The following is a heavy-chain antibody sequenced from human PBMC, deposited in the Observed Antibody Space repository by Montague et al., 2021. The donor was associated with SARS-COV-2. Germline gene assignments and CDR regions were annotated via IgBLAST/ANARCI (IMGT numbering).Heavy chain of an antibody. D-gene: IGHD2-2*01. V-gene: IGHV4-34*01. CDR3: TREGYQVLWSDYYYYGMDV. J-gene: IGHJ6*02. Sequence: SETLLTCPVYGGSFSGYYWSWIRQPPGKGLEWIGEINHSGSTNYNPSLKSRVTISVDTSKNQFSLKLSSVTAADTAVYYCTREGYQVLWSDYYYYGMDVWGQGTTVTVSS. CDR1: GGSFSGYY. CDR2: INHSGST.